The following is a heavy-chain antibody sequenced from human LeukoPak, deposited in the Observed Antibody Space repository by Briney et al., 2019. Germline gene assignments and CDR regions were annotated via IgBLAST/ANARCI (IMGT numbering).Heavy chain of an antibody. D-gene: IGHD5-24*01. CDR2: INPNSGGT. CDR3: ARAGWRTSYYGMDV. J-gene: IGHJ6*02. Sequence: GASVKVSCKASGYTFTSYDINWVRQATGQGLEWMGWINPNSGGTNYAQKFQGRVTMTRDTSISTAYMELSRLRSDDTAVYYCARAGWRTSYYGMDVWGQGTTVTVSS. CDR1: GYTFTSYD. V-gene: IGHV1-2*02.